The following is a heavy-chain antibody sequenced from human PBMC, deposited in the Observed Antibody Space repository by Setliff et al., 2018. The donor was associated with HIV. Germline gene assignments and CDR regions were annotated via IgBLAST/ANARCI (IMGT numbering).Heavy chain of an antibody. CDR1: GGSVSDTSYY. V-gene: IGHV4-39*01. D-gene: IGHD5-12*01. J-gene: IGHJ4*02. CDR2: VYYSGGT. Sequence: ETLSLTCTVSGGSVSDTSYYWGWIRQPPGKGLEWLANVYYSGGTYYNPSLNSRVTISVDTPRNQFSLKLTSVTAADTALYFCARLGDSGYDFRGYFDYWGQGKLVTVSS. CDR3: ARLGDSGYDFRGYFDY.